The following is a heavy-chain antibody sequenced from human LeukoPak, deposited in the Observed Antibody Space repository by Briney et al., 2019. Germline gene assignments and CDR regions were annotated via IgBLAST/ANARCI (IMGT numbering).Heavy chain of an antibody. D-gene: IGHD5-24*01. Sequence: GGSLRLSCAASGFTVSSNYMSWVRQAPGKGLEWVSVIYSGGSTYYADSVKGRFTISRDNSKNTLYLQMNSLRAEDTAVYYCAGDRRDSTIEPPFHYYYYMDVWGKGTTVTVSS. CDR2: IYSGGST. CDR1: GFTVSSNY. CDR3: AGDRRDSTIEPPFHYYYYMDV. J-gene: IGHJ6*03. V-gene: IGHV3-53*01.